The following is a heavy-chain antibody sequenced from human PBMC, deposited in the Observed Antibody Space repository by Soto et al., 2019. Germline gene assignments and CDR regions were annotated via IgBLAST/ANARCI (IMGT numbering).Heavy chain of an antibody. CDR3: ARVSGASSGWYYFYFDY. D-gene: IGHD6-19*01. CDR1: GGSVSSGSYY. CDR2: IYYSGST. J-gene: IGHJ4*02. V-gene: IGHV4-61*01. Sequence: QVQLQESGPGLVKPSETLSLTCTVSGGSVSSGSYYWSWIRQPPGKGLEWIGYIYYSGSTNYNPSLKSRVTISVDTCKNRFSRKLSSVTAADTALYYCARVSGASSGWYYFYFDYWGQGTLVTVSS.